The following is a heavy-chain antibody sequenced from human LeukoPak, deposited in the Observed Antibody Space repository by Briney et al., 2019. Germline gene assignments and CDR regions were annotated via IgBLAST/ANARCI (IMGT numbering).Heavy chain of an antibody. D-gene: IGHD2-15*01. CDR3: AKNGDRGAYCSGGSCYPYYYYYMDV. Sequence: GGSLRLSCAASGFTFSSYAMSWVRQAPGKGLEGVSAMSGSGGGTDYADSVKGRFTISRDNSTNTLSLQMNSLRAEDTAIYYCAKNGDRGAYCSGGSCYPYYYYYMDVWGKGTTVTISS. J-gene: IGHJ6*03. CDR2: MSGSGGGT. CDR1: GFTFSSYA. V-gene: IGHV3-23*01.